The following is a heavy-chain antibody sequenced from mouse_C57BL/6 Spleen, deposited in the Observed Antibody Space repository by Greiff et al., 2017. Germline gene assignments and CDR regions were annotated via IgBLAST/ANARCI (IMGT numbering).Heavy chain of an antibody. CDR3: ARRDDGYSSWFAY. Sequence: QVQLQQPGTELVKPGASGYTFTSYWMHWVKQRPGQGLEWIGNINPSNGGTNYNEKFKSKATLTVDKSSSTAYMQLSSLTSEDSAVYYCARRDDGYSSWFAYWGQGTLVTVSA. CDR2: INPSNGGT. CDR1: GYTFTSYW. V-gene: IGHV1-53*01. J-gene: IGHJ3*01. D-gene: IGHD2-3*01.